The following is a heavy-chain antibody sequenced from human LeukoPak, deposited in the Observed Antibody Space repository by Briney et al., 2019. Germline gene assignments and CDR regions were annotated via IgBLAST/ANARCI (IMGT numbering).Heavy chain of an antibody. V-gene: IGHV3-23*01. CDR2: ISGSGGIT. Sequence: GGSLRLSCAASGFTFSSYAMNWVRQAPGKGLEWVSAISGSGGITYYADSVKGRFTISRDNSKNTVYLQMNNLKVEDTAVFYCTRVVVSGNSRGWIPFDHWGPGTLVHVPS. CDR3: TRVVVSGNSRGWIPFDH. CDR1: GFTFSSYA. D-gene: IGHD6-19*01. J-gene: IGHJ4*03.